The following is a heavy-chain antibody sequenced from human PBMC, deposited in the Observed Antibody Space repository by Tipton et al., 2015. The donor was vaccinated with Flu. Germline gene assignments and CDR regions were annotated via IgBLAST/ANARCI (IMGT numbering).Heavy chain of an antibody. Sequence: SLRLSCRASGFTFDDYAVTWVRQGPGKGLEWISFIRSKFYGGTAEYAASVRGRFTISRDDSNSIAYLRMNSLKTEDTSVYYCARDHLNYSTSLNYFHYGMDVWGQGTTVTVSS. CDR3: ARDHLNYSTSLNYFHYGMDV. CDR2: IRSKFYGGTA. J-gene: IGHJ6*02. D-gene: IGHD2/OR15-2a*01. V-gene: IGHV3-49*04. CDR1: GFTFDDYA.